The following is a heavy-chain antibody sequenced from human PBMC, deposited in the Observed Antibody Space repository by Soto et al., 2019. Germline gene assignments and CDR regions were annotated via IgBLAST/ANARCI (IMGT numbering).Heavy chain of an antibody. CDR3: AKPIGDCSGGSCSPSHGMDV. J-gene: IGHJ6*02. CDR2: FDPEDGET. Sequence: GASVKVSCKVSGYTLTELSMHWVRQAPGKGLEWMGGFDPEDGETIYAQKFQGRVTMTEDTSTDTAYMELSSLRSEDTAVYYCAKPIGDCSGGSCSPSHGMDVWGQGTTVTVSS. D-gene: IGHD2-15*01. CDR1: GYTLTELS. V-gene: IGHV1-24*01.